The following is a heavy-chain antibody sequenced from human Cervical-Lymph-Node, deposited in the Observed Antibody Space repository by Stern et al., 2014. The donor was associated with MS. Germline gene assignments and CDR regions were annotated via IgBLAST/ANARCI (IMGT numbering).Heavy chain of an antibody. D-gene: IGHD6-25*01. V-gene: IGHV4-61*08. CDR1: GDIVNSGAYY. J-gene: IGHJ5*02. CDR3: ARVGSSGWIGWIDP. Sequence: QLQESGPGLLQPSETLSLTCAVSGDIVNSGAYYWSWIRQPPGQGLDWIGYVYSNGKTNYNPSLKSRVTMSIDTPKNQISLRMISATAADTAVYYWARVGSSGWIGWIDPWGQGTLVTVSS. CDR2: VYSNGKT.